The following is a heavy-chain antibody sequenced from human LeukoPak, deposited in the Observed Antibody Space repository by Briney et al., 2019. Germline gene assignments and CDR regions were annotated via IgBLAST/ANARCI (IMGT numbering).Heavy chain of an antibody. J-gene: IGHJ1*01. Sequence: PGRSLRLSCAASGFTFDDYAMHWVRQAPGKGLEWVSGISWNSGSIGYADSVKGRFTISRDNAKNSLYLQMNSLRAEDTALYYCAKVGEPYDSSGYRYFQHWGQGTLVTVSS. CDR3: AKVGEPYDSSGYRYFQH. D-gene: IGHD3-22*01. CDR2: ISWNSGSI. CDR1: GFTFDDYA. V-gene: IGHV3-9*01.